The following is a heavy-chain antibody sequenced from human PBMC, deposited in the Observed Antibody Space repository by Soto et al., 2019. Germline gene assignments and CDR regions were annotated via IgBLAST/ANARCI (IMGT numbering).Heavy chain of an antibody. V-gene: IGHV6-1*01. CDR2: TYYRSKWYN. CDR1: GDSVSSNSAA. CDR3: ARAFDYHYGMDV. J-gene: IGHJ6*02. Sequence: PSQTLSLTCVISGDSVSSNSAAWNWIRQSPSRGLEWLGRTYYRSKWYNDYAVSVKSRIAINPDTSKNQFSLQLNSVTPEDTAVYYCARAFDYHYGMDVWGQGTTVTVSS.